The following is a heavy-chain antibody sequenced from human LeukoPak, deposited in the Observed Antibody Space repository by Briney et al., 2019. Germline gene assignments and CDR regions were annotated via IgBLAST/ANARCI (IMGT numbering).Heavy chain of an antibody. J-gene: IGHJ4*02. D-gene: IGHD3-3*01. CDR3: AKGNYDFWSGPVY. V-gene: IGHV3-9*01. CDR1: GFTFYDYA. CDR2: ISWNSGSI. Sequence: GRSLRLSCAASGFTFYDYAMHWVRQAPGKGLEWVSGISWNSGSIGYADSVKGRFTISRDNAKNSLYLQMNSLRAEDTALYYCAKGNYDFWSGPVYWGQGTLVTVSS.